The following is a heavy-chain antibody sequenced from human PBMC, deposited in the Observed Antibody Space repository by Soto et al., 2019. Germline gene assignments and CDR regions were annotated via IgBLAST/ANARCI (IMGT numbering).Heavy chain of an antibody. CDR1: GGSISSYY. J-gene: IGHJ6*02. V-gene: IGHV4-59*01. CDR2: IYYSGST. Sequence: PSETLSLTCTVSGGSISSYYWSWIRQPPGKGLEWIGYIYYSGSTNYNPSLKSRVTISVDTSKNQFSLKLSSVTAADTAVYYCARDRGGRYDFWSGYSHYYYYGMDVWGQGTTVTVSS. D-gene: IGHD3-3*01. CDR3: ARDRGGRYDFWSGYSHYYYYGMDV.